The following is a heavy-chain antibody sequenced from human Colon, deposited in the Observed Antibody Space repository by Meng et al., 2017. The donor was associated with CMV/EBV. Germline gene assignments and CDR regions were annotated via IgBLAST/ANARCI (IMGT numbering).Heavy chain of an antibody. D-gene: IGHD3-3*01. J-gene: IGHJ6*02. Sequence: GESLKISCAASGFTFSNYAMHWVRQAPGKGLEWVAVISYDGRYIVYTDSVKGRFSISRDNSRNTLSLQMNSLRTEDTAVYYCARYDFASCTDVWGQGTTVTVSS. CDR2: ISYDGRYI. V-gene: IGHV3-30*04. CDR1: GFTFSNYA. CDR3: ARYDFASCTDV.